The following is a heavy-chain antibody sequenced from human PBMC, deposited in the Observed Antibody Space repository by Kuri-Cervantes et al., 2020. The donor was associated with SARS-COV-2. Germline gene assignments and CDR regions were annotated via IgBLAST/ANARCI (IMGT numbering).Heavy chain of an antibody. D-gene: IGHD2-2*01. CDR3: ARDPDIVVVPAANEGSYYYGMDV. J-gene: IGHJ6*02. Sequence: SVKVSCKASGGTFSSYAISWVRQAPGQGLEWMGGIIPIFGTANYAQKFQDRVTITADESTSTAYMELSSLRSEDTAVYYCARDPDIVVVPAANEGSYYYGMDVWGQGTTVTVSS. V-gene: IGHV1-69*13. CDR2: IIPIFGTA. CDR1: GGTFSSYA.